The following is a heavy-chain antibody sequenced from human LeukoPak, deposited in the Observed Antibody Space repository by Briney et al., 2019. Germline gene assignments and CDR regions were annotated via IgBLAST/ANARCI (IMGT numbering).Heavy chain of an antibody. CDR1: GFTFDDYG. Sequence: GGSLRLSCAASGFTFDDYGMSWVRQAPGKGLEWVSGINWNGGSTGYADSVKGRFTISRDNAKNSLYLQMNSLRAEDTALYHCARESWIGHCSSTSCYDYYYYMDVWGKGTTVTVSS. CDR3: ARESWIGHCSSTSCYDYYYYMDV. CDR2: INWNGGST. D-gene: IGHD2-2*01. J-gene: IGHJ6*03. V-gene: IGHV3-20*01.